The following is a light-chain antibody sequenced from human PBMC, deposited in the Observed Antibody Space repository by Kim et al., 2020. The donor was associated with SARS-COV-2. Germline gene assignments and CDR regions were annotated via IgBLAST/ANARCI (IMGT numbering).Light chain of an antibody. CDR2: GAS. Sequence: SPRERATLSCGASQSVSSNYLAWYQQKPGQAPRLLIYGASSRATGIPDRFSGSGSGTDFTLTITRLEPEDFAVYYCQQYSSSPATFGQGTKVDIK. CDR3: QQYSSSPAT. CDR1: QSVSSNY. J-gene: IGKJ1*01. V-gene: IGKV3-20*01.